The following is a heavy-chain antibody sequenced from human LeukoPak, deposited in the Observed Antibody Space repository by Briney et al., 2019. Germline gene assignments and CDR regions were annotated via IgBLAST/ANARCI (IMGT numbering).Heavy chain of an antibody. CDR3: AREPITMVRGAILPLGMDV. Sequence: NPGGSLRLSCAASGFTFSDYYMSWIRQAPGKGLEWVSYISSSGSTIYYADSVKGRFTISRDNAKNSLYLQMNSLRAEDTAVYYCAREPITMVRGAILPLGMDVWGKGTTVTVSS. CDR1: GFTFSDYY. J-gene: IGHJ6*04. V-gene: IGHV3-11*01. CDR2: ISSSGSTI. D-gene: IGHD3-10*01.